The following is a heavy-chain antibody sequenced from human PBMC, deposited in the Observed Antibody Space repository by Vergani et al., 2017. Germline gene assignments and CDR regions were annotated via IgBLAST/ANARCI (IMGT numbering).Heavy chain of an antibody. Sequence: EVQLVQSGAEVKKPGATMKISCKVSGYTFTDHYMHWVQQAPRKGLEWMGLVETEDGETIYAEKFKGRVTIASDTSTDTAHLELISLRPEDTAFYYCSTPQTVTTGGMEVWGQGTTVIVSS. CDR1: GYTFTDHY. CDR3: STPQTVTTGGMEV. D-gene: IGHD4-17*01. V-gene: IGHV1-69-2*01. CDR2: VETEDGET. J-gene: IGHJ6*02.